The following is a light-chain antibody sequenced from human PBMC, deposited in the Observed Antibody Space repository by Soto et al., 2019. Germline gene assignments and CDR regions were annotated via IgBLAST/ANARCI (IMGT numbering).Light chain of an antibody. CDR1: SSDLGNYNY. CDR2: EVS. Sequence: QSALTQPASVSGSPGQSITISCTGTSSDLGNYNYVSWFQQHPGKAPKLMIYEVSNRPSGVSNRFSGSKSGNTASLTVSGLQAEDEADYYRCSYAGSSTWVFGGGTQLTVL. V-gene: IGLV2-23*02. J-gene: IGLJ3*02. CDR3: CSYAGSSTWV.